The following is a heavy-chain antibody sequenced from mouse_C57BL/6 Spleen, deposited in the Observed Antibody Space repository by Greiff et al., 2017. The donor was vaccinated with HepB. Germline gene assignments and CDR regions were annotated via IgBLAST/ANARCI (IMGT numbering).Heavy chain of an antibody. D-gene: IGHD4-1*01. J-gene: IGHJ1*03. CDR2: IYPGSGST. Sequence: VQLQQPGAELVKPGASVKMSCKASGYTFTSYWITWVKQRPGQGLEWIGDIYPGSGSTNYNEKFKSKATLTVDTSSSTAYMQLSSLTSEDSAVYYCARRGLGRWWYFDVWGTGTTVTVSS. CDR1: GYTFTSYW. CDR3: ARRGLGRWWYFDV. V-gene: IGHV1-55*01.